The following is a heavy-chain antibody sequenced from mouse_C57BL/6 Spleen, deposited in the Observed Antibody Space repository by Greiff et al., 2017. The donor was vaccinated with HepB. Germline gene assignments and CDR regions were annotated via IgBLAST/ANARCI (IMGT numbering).Heavy chain of an antibody. CDR2: ISSGSSTI. V-gene: IGHV5-17*01. Sequence: EVKVVESGGGLVKPGGSLKLSCAASGFTFSDYGMHWVRQAPEKGLEWVAYISSGSSTIYYADTVKGRFTISRDNAKNTLFLQMTSLRSEDTAMYYCARISNYGYFDVWGTGTTVTVSS. CDR1: GFTFSDYG. D-gene: IGHD2-5*01. J-gene: IGHJ1*03. CDR3: ARISNYGYFDV.